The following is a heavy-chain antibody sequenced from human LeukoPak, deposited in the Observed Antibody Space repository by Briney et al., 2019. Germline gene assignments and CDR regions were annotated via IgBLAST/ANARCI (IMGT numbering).Heavy chain of an antibody. J-gene: IGHJ4*02. Sequence: PGRSLRLSCAASGFTFSSYGMHWVRQAPGKGLERVAVISYDGSNKYYADSVKGRFTISRDNSKNTLYLQMNSLRAEDTAVYYCAKEAADVYYFDYWGQGTLVTVSS. V-gene: IGHV3-30*18. D-gene: IGHD3-10*02. CDR1: GFTFSSYG. CDR2: ISYDGSNK. CDR3: AKEAADVYYFDY.